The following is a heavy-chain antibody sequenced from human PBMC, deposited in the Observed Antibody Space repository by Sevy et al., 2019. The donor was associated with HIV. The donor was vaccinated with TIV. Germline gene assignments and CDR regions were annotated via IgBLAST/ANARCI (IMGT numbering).Heavy chain of an antibody. J-gene: IGHJ3*02. V-gene: IGHV3-30-3*01. CDR1: GFTFSSYA. D-gene: IGHD5-12*01. CDR3: ARDSSGYPGAFDI. Sequence: GGSLRLSCAASGFTFSSYAMHWVRQAPGKGLEWVAVISYDGSNKYYADSVKGRFTISRDNSKNTLYLQMNSLRAEDTAVYYCARDSSGYPGAFDILGQGTLVTVSS. CDR2: ISYDGSNK.